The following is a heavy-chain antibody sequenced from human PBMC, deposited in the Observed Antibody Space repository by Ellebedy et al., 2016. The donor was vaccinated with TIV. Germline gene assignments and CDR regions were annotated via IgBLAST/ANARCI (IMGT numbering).Heavy chain of an antibody. CDR2: ISRDGSTT. CDR1: GFTFSSYW. Sequence: GGSLRLSCAASGFTFSSYWMHWVRQAPGKGLVWLSYISRDGSTTRYADSVKGRFTISRDNAEETLYLQMNSLRAEDTAVYYCARWPSGDAPLDYWGQGTLVTVSS. V-gene: IGHV3-74*01. J-gene: IGHJ4*02. CDR3: ARWPSGDAPLDY. D-gene: IGHD4-17*01.